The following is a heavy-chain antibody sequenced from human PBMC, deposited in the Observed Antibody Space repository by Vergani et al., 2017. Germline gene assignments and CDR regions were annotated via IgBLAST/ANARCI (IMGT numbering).Heavy chain of an antibody. CDR3: AREAEATVHFDY. CDR2: IIPLLGTA. CDR1: GGTFSSYA. V-gene: IGHV1-69*11. Sequence: QVQLVQSGAEVKKPGSSVKVSCKASGGTFSSYAISWVRQAPGQGLEWMERIIPLLGTANYAQKCQGRVTITADESTSTAYMELSSLRSEDTAVYYCAREAEATVHFDYWGQGTLVTVSS. J-gene: IGHJ4*02. D-gene: IGHD4-17*01.